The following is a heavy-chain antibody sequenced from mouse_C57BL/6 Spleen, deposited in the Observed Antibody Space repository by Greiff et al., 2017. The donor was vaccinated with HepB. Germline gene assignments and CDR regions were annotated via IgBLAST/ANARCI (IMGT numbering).Heavy chain of an antibody. J-gene: IGHJ4*01. V-gene: IGHV1-4*01. Sequence: VMLMESGAELARPGASVKMSCKASGYTFTSYTMHWVKQRPGQGLEWIGYINPSSGYTKYNQKFKDKATLTADKSSSTAYMQLSSLTSEDSAVYYCARGGSSRGAMDYWGQGTSVTVSS. CDR3: ARGGSSRGAMDY. CDR2: INPSSGYT. D-gene: IGHD3-1*01. CDR1: GYTFTSYT.